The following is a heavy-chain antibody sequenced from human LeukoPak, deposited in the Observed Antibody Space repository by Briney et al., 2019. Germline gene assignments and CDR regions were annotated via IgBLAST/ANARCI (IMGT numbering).Heavy chain of an antibody. Sequence: PGGSLRLSCAASGFTFSSYGMHWVRQAPGKGLEWVAVISYDGSNKYYADSVKGRFTISRDNSKNTLSLQMNSLRPEDTAVYYCARGLAGGLDPWGQGTLVTVSS. D-gene: IGHD2-8*02. CDR3: ARGLAGGLDP. CDR2: ISYDGSNK. J-gene: IGHJ5*02. CDR1: GFTFSSYG. V-gene: IGHV3-30*03.